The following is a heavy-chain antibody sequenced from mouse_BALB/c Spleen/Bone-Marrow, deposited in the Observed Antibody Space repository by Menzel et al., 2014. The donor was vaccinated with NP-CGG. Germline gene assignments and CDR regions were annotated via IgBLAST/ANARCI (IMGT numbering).Heavy chain of an antibody. CDR1: GYTFTEYT. D-gene: IGHD6-1*01. CDR3: ARRQFGPAWFAY. V-gene: IGHV1-22*01. Sequence: VQLQQSGPELVKPGASVKISCETSGYTFTEYTMHWVKQSHGKSLEWIGGINPNNGATSYNQKFKGKATLTVDKSSSTAYMELRSLASEDSAVYFCARRQFGPAWFAYWGQGTLVTVSA. CDR2: INPNNGAT. J-gene: IGHJ3*01.